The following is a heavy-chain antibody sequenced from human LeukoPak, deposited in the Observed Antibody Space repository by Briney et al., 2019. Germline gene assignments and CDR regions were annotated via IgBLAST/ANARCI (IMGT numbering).Heavy chain of an antibody. V-gene: IGHV4-30-4*01. CDR2: MYYSGST. J-gene: IGHJ4*02. D-gene: IGHD4-11*01. CDR1: GGSISSGDYY. Sequence: SETLSLTCTVSGGSISSGDYYWSWIRQPPGKGLEWIAYMYYSGSTCYNPSLKSRVTMSADTSTNQLSLHLNSVTPEDTAVYYCARKGTVTTPFDYWGQGILVTVSS. CDR3: ARKGTVTTPFDY.